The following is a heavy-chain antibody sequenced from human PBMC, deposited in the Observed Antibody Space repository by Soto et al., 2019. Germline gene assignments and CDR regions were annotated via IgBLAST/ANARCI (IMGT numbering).Heavy chain of an antibody. D-gene: IGHD6-13*01. CDR2: IYPGDSDT. Sequence: GESLKISCKGSGYSFTSYWIGWVRQMPGKGLEWMGIIYPGDSDTRYSPSFQGQVTISADKSISTAYLQWSSLKASDTAMYYCARRSIAAAGTSYYYYGMDVWGQGTTVTVSS. J-gene: IGHJ6*02. CDR3: ARRSIAAAGTSYYYYGMDV. CDR1: GYSFTSYW. V-gene: IGHV5-51*01.